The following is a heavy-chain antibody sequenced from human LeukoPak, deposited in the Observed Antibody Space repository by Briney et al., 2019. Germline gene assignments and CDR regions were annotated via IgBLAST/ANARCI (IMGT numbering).Heavy chain of an antibody. CDR3: AELGITMIGGV. J-gene: IGHJ6*04. V-gene: IGHV3-23*01. CDR2: ISGSGGST. CDR1: RFTFSSYG. Sequence: GGSLRLSCAASRFTFSSYGMSWVRQAPGKGLEWVSAISGSGGSTYYADSVKGRFTISRDNSKNTLYLQMNSLRAEDTAVYYCAELGITMIGGVWGKGTTVTISS. D-gene: IGHD3-10*02.